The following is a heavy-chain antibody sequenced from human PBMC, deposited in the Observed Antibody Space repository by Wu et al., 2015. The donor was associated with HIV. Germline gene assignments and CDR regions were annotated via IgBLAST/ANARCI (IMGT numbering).Heavy chain of an antibody. D-gene: IGHD3-10*01. CDR1: GYTFTDYY. CDR2: INPDSGGT. V-gene: IGHV1-2*02. CDR3: ARGGGSGSFFAFDI. Sequence: QVQLVQSGAEVKKPGASVKVSCKTSGYTFTDYYLHWVRQAPGQGLEWMGFINPDSGGTNYAQKFQGRVTMTRDTSISTAYMELSRLRSDDTAVYYCARGGGSGSFFAFDIWGQGTMVTVSS. J-gene: IGHJ3*02.